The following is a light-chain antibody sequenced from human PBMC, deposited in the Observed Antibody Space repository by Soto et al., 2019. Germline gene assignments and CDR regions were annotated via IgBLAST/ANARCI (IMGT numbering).Light chain of an antibody. CDR3: QQRSNWPLT. V-gene: IGKV3-11*01. CDR2: NAS. CDR1: QSVSKY. Sequence: EIVLTQSPATLSLSPGERATLSCRASQSVSKYLAWYQHKPGQAPRLLIYNASNRATGIPARFSGSGSGTDFNLTISSLEPEDFAVYYCQQRSNWPLTFGGGTKVEIK. J-gene: IGKJ4*01.